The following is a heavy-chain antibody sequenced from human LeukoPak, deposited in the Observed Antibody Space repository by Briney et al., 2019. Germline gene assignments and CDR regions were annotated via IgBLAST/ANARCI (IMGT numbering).Heavy chain of an antibody. D-gene: IGHD5-12*01. CDR1: GGYISTYY. J-gene: IGHJ4*02. CDR3: ARMGGYSGYATH. V-gene: IGHV4-59*08. CDR2: IHYSGTT. Sequence: SETLSLTCTVSGGYISTYYWSWIRQPPGKGLEWIGYIHYSGTTNYNPSLKNRVTISLDTSKNQFSLNLSSVTAADTAVYYCARMGGYSGYATHWGQGTLVTVSS.